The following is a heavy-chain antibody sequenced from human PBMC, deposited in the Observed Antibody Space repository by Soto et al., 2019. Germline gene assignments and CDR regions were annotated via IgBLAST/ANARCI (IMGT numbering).Heavy chain of an antibody. CDR2: IYYSGST. D-gene: IGHD5-12*01. Sequence: LSLTCTVSGGSISSGGYYWSWIRQHPGKGLEWIGYIYYSGSTYYNPSLKSRVTISVDTSKNQFSLKLSSVTAADTAVYYCARDRGLRLLTEFHHYYYGMDVWGQGTMVTVSS. CDR3: ARDRGLRLLTEFHHYYYGMDV. V-gene: IGHV4-31*03. CDR1: GGSISSGGYY. J-gene: IGHJ6*02.